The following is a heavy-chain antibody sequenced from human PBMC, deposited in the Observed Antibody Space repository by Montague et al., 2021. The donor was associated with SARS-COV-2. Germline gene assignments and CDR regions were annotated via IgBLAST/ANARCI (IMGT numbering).Heavy chain of an antibody. CDR1: GGSISSGGYY. D-gene: IGHD3-22*01. V-gene: IGHV4-31*03. CDR3: ARDSGYYDSSGYSYDAFGI. CDR2: IYHTGST. Sequence: TLSLTCTVSGGSISSGGYYWSWIRQPPGKGLEWIGYIYHTGSTHYNPSLKSRVTISKETSKNHFSLNLSSVTAADSAVYYCARDSGYYDSSGYSYDAFGIWGQGTTVTVSS. J-gene: IGHJ3*02.